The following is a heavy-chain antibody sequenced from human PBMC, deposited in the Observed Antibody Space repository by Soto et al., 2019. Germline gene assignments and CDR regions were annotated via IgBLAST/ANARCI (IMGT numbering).Heavy chain of an antibody. V-gene: IGHV3-74*01. CDR3: ARGDVGAFEL. D-gene: IGHD1-26*01. J-gene: IGHJ3*01. CDR2: INSDGDST. Sequence: GGSLRLSCECSGFTFSTYWMHWVRQAPGKGLVWVSRINSDGDSTRYADSVKGRFTFSRDNAKNTLYLQMNSLRAEDTAVYYCARGDVGAFELWGQGTMVTVSS. CDR1: GFTFSTYW.